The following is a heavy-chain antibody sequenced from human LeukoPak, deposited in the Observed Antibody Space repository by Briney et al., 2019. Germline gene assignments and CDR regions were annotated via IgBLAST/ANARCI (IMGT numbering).Heavy chain of an antibody. CDR3: ARDSSTSCFDY. V-gene: IGHV3-21*01. D-gene: IGHD2-2*01. CDR1: GFTFSSYS. CDR2: ISSSSSYL. Sequence: GGSLRLSCAASGFTFSSYSMNWVRQAPGKGLEWVSSISSSSSYLYYADSVKGRFTISRDNAKNSLYLQMNSLRAEDTAVYYCARDSSTSCFDYWGQGTLVTVSS. J-gene: IGHJ4*02.